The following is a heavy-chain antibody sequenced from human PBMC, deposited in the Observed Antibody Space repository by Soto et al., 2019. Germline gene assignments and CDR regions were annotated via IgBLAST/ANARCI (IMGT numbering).Heavy chain of an antibody. J-gene: IGHJ4*02. Sequence: LRLSCAASGFTLSSYAMHWVRQAPGKGLEWVAVIWYDGSKKYYADSVKGRFTISRDNSKNTLYLQMSSLRAEDTAVYYCARGSENGAYWGQGTLVTVSS. CDR2: IWYDGSKK. CDR3: ARGSENGAY. V-gene: IGHV3-33*01. CDR1: GFTLSSYA. D-gene: IGHD3-10*01.